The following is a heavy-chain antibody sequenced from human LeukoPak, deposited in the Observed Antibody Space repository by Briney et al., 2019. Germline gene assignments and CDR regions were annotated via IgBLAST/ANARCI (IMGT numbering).Heavy chain of an antibody. CDR2: ISSGSSSYI. J-gene: IGHJ4*02. Sequence: GGSLRLSCAASGFTFSSYSMNWVRQAPGKGLEWVSSISSGSSSYIYYADSVKGRFTISRDNAKNSLYLQMNSLRAEDTAVYYCARGTTVTTLPFDYWGQGTLVTVSS. V-gene: IGHV3-21*01. CDR3: ARGTTVTTLPFDY. CDR1: GFTFSSYS. D-gene: IGHD4-17*01.